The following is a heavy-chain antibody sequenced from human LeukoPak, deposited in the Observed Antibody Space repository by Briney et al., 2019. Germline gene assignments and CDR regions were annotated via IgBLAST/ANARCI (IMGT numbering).Heavy chain of an antibody. V-gene: IGHV3-30*02. Sequence: GGSLRLSCAASGFIFSSYGMHWVRQAPGKGLEWVAFIRYDGSNKYYADSVKGRFAISRDNSENTLYLQLNSLRPEDTALYYCAREGYDSSGYYFVYYFDYWGQGTLVTVSS. CDR1: GFIFSSYG. CDR2: IRYDGSNK. D-gene: IGHD3-22*01. J-gene: IGHJ4*02. CDR3: AREGYDSSGYYFVYYFDY.